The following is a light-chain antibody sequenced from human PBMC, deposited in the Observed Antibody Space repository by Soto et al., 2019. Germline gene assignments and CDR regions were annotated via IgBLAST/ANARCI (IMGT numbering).Light chain of an antibody. CDR2: GAS. CDR1: QTVNSSY. Sequence: EIVLTQSPGTLSLSPGETATLSCRASQTVNSSYLAWYQQKPGQAPRLLIYGASSRATGIPDRFSGSGSGTDFTLTISRLEPEDFAVYYCQQYGSSPETFGQGT. J-gene: IGKJ1*01. V-gene: IGKV3-20*01. CDR3: QQYGSSPET.